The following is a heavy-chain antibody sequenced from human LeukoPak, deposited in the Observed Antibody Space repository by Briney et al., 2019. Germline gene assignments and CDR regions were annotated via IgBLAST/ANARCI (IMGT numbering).Heavy chain of an antibody. CDR1: GYTFTSYG. D-gene: IGHD3-22*01. J-gene: IGHJ4*02. Sequence: GASVKVSCKASGYTFTSYGISWVRQAPGQGLEWMGWINPNSGGTNYAQKFQGRVTMTRDTSINTAYMEVSRLRADDTAVYYCARDERYDSSGYPFDYWGQGTLVTVSS. CDR3: ARDERYDSSGYPFDY. V-gene: IGHV1-2*02. CDR2: INPNSGGT.